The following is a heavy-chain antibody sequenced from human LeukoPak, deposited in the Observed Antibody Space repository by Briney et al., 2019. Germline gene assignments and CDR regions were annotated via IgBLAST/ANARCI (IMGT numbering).Heavy chain of an antibody. D-gene: IGHD2/OR15-2a*01. V-gene: IGHV1-46*01. CDR2: INPSGGST. CDR3: ARAGDYYLPRDY. J-gene: IGHJ4*02. CDR1: GYTFTTYS. Sequence: GASVKVSCKASGYTFTTYSMHWVRQAPGQGLEWMGIINPSGGSTSYAQKFQGRVTMTRDTSASTVYMEVSSLRSEDTAVYYCARAGDYYLPRDYWGQGTLVTVSS.